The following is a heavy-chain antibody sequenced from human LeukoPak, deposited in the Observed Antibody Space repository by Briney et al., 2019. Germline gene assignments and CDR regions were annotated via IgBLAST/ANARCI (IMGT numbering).Heavy chain of an antibody. V-gene: IGHV1-2*02. J-gene: IGHJ3*02. CDR3: ARRGGRGYCIGGSCPWTYAFDI. D-gene: IGHD2-15*01. CDR1: GYTFTGCY. CDR2: INPNSGGT. Sequence: GASVKVSCKASGYTFTGCYMHWVRQAPGQGLEWMGWINPNSGGTNYAQKFQGRVTMPGDTSISTAYMEMSGLRSEDTAGYYGARRGGRGYCIGGSCPWTYAFDIWGQGTMVTVSS.